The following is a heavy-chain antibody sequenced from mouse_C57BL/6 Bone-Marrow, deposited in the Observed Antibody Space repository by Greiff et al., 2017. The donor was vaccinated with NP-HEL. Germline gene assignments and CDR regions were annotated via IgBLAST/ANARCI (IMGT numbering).Heavy chain of an antibody. CDR2: INPGSGGT. D-gene: IGHD1-1*01. J-gene: IGHJ1*03. V-gene: IGHV1-54*01. CDR1: GYAFTNYL. CDR3: ARGDYGSSYSYWYFDV. Sequence: QVQLQQSGAELVRPGTSVKVSCKASGYAFTNYLIEWVKQRPGQGLEWIGVINPGSGGTNYNEKFKGKATLTADKSSSTAYMQLSSLTSEDSAVYYCARGDYGSSYSYWYFDVWGTGTTVTVSS.